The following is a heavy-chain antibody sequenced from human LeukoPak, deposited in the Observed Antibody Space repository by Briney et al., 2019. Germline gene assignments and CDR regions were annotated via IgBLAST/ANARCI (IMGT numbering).Heavy chain of an antibody. D-gene: IGHD3-10*01. CDR3: ARDLSRADWYFDL. Sequence: PSETLSLTCAVYGGSFSGYYWSWIRQPPGKGLEWIGEINHSGSTNYNPSLKSRVTISVVTFRNQFSLKLNSVTAADTAVYYCARDLSRADWYFDLWGRGTLVTVSS. CDR2: INHSGST. J-gene: IGHJ2*01. V-gene: IGHV4-34*01. CDR1: GGSFSGYY.